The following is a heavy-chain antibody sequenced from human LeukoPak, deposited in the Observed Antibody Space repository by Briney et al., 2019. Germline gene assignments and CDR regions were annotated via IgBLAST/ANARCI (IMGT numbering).Heavy chain of an antibody. J-gene: IGHJ3*02. Sequence: GGSLRLSCAASGFTFSSYGMHWVRQAPGKGLEWVAVISYDGSNKYYADSVKGRFTISRDNSKNTLYLQMNSLRAEDTAVYYCAKQKMPRSGHYSAFDIWGQGTMVTVSS. CDR1: GFTFSSYG. D-gene: IGHD3-3*01. CDR3: AKQKMPRSGHYSAFDI. CDR2: ISYDGSNK. V-gene: IGHV3-30*18.